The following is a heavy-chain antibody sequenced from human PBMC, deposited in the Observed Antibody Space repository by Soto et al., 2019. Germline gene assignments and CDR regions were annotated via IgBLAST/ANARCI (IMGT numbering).Heavy chain of an antibody. V-gene: IGHV3-7*01. Sequence: GGSLRLSCAASGFTFSDCWMSGVRQAPGMGLEWVANIKQDGSEKYYVDSVKGRFTISRDNGKNSLYLQMNSLRVEDTAIYYCARGGRGDTDYYYLDVWGKGTTVTVSS. CDR1: GFTFSDCW. CDR2: IKQDGSEK. D-gene: IGHD4-17*01. CDR3: ARGGRGDTDYYYLDV. J-gene: IGHJ6*03.